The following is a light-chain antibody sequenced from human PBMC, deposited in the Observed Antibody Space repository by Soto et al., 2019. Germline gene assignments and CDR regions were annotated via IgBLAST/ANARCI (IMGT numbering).Light chain of an antibody. CDR3: SSYTSTTTRV. Sequence: QSVLTQPASVSGSPGQSITIACTGTSSDFGGHIYVSWYQQHPGKAPKLMIYEVSNRPSGVSNRFSGSKSGNTASLTISGLQAEDEADYYCSSYTSTTTRVFGTGTKVTVL. J-gene: IGLJ1*01. CDR1: SSDFGGHIY. V-gene: IGLV2-14*01. CDR2: EVS.